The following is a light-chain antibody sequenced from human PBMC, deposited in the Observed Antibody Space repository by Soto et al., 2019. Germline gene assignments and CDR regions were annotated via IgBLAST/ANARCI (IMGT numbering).Light chain of an antibody. CDR2: DAS. J-gene: IGKJ1*01. V-gene: IGKV1-5*01. Sequence: DIQMTQSPYTLSASVGDRVSITCRASHNIADWLAWYQQKLGKAPKFLIYDASTLTSGVPSRFSGSRSGTEFTRTISSLQPDDFATYYCQQYSSHRTFGQGTKVEFK. CDR1: HNIADW. CDR3: QQYSSHRT.